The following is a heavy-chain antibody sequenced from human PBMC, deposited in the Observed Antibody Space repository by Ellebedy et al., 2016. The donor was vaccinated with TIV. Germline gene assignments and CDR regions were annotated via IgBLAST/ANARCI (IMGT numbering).Heavy chain of an antibody. J-gene: IGHJ4*02. CDR2: INQDGSGK. CDR1: GFTLSSYW. V-gene: IGHV3-7*03. D-gene: IGHD6-13*01. Sequence: GESLKISCAASGFTLSSYWMSWVRQAPGKGLEWVANINQDGSGKYYVDSVKGRFSISRDKAKNSLYLQMNSLRAEDTAVYYCARAVGGSSSLWGQGTLVTVSS. CDR3: ARAVGGSSSL.